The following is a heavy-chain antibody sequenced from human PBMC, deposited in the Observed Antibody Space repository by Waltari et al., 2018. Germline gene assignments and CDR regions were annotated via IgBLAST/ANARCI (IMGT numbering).Heavy chain of an antibody. V-gene: IGHV4-4*02. CDR3: ARDRGRGLYLDT. CDR2: VLGSGRT. CDR1: GDPMNYW. Sequence: QLQLQESGPGLVKPSGTLSLICALPGDPMNYWWSWVRQPPGKGLEWIGQVLGSGRTNYNPSFASRVTISLDTSTHQFALKMTSATAADTALYYCARDRGRGLYLDTWGQGILVTVSP. D-gene: IGHD2-15*01. J-gene: IGHJ4*02.